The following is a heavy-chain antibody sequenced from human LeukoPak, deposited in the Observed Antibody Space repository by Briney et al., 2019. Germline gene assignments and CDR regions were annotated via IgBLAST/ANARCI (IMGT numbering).Heavy chain of an antibody. CDR1: GGTFSSYA. J-gene: IGHJ6*03. V-gene: IGHV1-69*05. D-gene: IGHD1-26*01. CDR2: IIPIFGTA. CDR3: ARDTLVGATYYYYMDA. Sequence: ASVKVSCKASGGTFSSYAISWVRQAPGQGLEWMGGIIPIFGTANYAQKFQGRVTMTRDTSISTAYMELSRLRSDDTAVYYCARDTLVGATYYYYMDAWGKGTTVTASS.